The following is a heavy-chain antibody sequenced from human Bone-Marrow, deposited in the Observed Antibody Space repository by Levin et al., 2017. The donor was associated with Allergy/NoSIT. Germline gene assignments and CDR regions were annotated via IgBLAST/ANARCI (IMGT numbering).Heavy chain of an antibody. CDR1: GGSINSGS. CDR2: IYHTGDT. V-gene: IGHV4-30-2*01. D-gene: IGHD3-22*01. J-gene: IGHJ4*02. Sequence: LRLSCAVSGGSINSGSWSWVRQPPGKALEWIGFIYHTGDTYYNPSLKSRVTMSVDRSKNQVSLKLTSVTAADTAMYYCARRGNSGGYYFLDYWGQGTLVTVSS. CDR3: ARRGNSGGYYFLDY.